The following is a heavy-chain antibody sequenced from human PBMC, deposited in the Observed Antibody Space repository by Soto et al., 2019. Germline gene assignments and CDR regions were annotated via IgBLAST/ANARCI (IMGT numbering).Heavy chain of an antibody. Sequence: SETLSLTCAVYGGSFSCYYWSWIRQPPGKGLEWIGEINHSGSTNYNPSLKSRVTISVDTSKNQFSLKLSSVTAADTAVYYCASYGSGSPLLRVFDYWGQGTLVTVSS. CDR2: INHSGST. V-gene: IGHV4-34*01. J-gene: IGHJ4*02. CDR3: ASYGSGSPLLRVFDY. CDR1: GGSFSCYY. D-gene: IGHD3-10*01.